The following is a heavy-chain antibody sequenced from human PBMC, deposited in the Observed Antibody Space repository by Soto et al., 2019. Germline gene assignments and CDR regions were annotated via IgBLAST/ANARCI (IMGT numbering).Heavy chain of an antibody. CDR1: GFSLSTSAVG. CDR3: AHRRPSSTAVAGKGGYYFDY. Sequence: QITLKESGPTLVKPTQTLTLTCTFSGFSLSTSAVGVGWIRQPPGKALEWLALIYRDDDKRYSPSLKSRLTITKDTSKNQVVLSMTNMDPVDTATYYCAHRRPSSTAVAGKGGYYFDYWGQGTLVTVSS. J-gene: IGHJ4*02. CDR2: IYRDDDK. D-gene: IGHD6-19*01. V-gene: IGHV2-5*02.